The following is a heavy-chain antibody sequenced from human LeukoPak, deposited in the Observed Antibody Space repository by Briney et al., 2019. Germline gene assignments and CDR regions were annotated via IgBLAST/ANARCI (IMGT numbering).Heavy chain of an antibody. V-gene: IGHV1-2*02. Sequence: ASVKVSCKASGYTFTGYCMHWARQAPGQGLEWMGWINPNSGGTNYAQKFQGRVTMTRDTSISTAYMELSRLRSDDTAVYYCARNDFWMDLDYWGQGTLVTVSS. CDR1: GYTFTGYC. CDR2: INPNSGGT. D-gene: IGHD3-3*01. CDR3: ARNDFWMDLDY. J-gene: IGHJ4*02.